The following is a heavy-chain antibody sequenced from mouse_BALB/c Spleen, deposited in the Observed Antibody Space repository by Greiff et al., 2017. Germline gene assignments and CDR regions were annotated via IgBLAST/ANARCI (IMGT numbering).Heavy chain of an antibody. CDR2: ISNGGGST. CDR1: GFTFSSYT. Sequence: EVKLQESGGGLVQPGGSLKLSCAASGFTFSSYTMSWVRQTPEKRLEWVAYISNGGGSTYYPDTVKGRFTISRDNAKNTLYLQMSSLKSEDTAMYYCASLYSLYAMDYWGQGTSVTVSS. D-gene: IGHD2-1*01. V-gene: IGHV5-12-2*01. J-gene: IGHJ4*01. CDR3: ASLYSLYAMDY.